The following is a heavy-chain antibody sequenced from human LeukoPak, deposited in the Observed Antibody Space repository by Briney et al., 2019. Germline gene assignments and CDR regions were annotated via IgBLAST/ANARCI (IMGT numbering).Heavy chain of an antibody. CDR3: TRLLDSAVGYYYMDV. V-gene: IGHV3-49*04. CDR1: GFTFGDYA. CDR2: IRSKAYGGTT. D-gene: IGHD2-21*01. Sequence: GGSLRLSCTASGFTFGDYAMSWVRQAPGKGLEWVGFIRSKAYGGTTEYAASVKGRFTISRDDSKSIAYLQMNSLKTEDTAVYYCTRLLDSAVGYYYMDVWGKGTTVTISS. J-gene: IGHJ6*03.